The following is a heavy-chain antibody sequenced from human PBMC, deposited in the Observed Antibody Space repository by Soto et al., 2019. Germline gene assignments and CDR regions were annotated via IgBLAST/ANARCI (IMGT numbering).Heavy chain of an antibody. CDR2: IKQDGSDE. Sequence: GGSLRLSCAASGFTFSTYWMSWVRQAPGMGLEWVANIKQDGSDENYADSVRGRFTISRDNAKSSLYLQMNTLRVEDTAVYFCARDRLRKSGFDPWGQGTLVTVSS. CDR1: GFTFSTYW. D-gene: IGHD4-17*01. CDR3: ARDRLRKSGFDP. J-gene: IGHJ5*02. V-gene: IGHV3-7*01.